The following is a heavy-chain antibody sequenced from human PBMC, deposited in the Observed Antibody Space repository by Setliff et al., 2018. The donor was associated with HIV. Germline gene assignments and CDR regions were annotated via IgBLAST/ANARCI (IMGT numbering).Heavy chain of an antibody. CDR2: IYYSGST. CDR1: GGSISSHY. D-gene: IGHD2-8*01. V-gene: IGHV4-59*11. CDR3: ARGDFYGTRNYFDY. J-gene: IGHJ4*02. Sequence: SETLSLTCTVSGGSISSHYWSWIRQPPGKGLEWIGYIYYSGSTNSNPSLKSRVSMSVDTSKNQFSLKLSSVAAADTAVYYCARGDFYGTRNYFDYWGQGTLVTVSS.